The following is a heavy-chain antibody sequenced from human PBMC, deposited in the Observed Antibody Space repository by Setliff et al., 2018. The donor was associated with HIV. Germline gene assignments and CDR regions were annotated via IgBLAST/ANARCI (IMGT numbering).Heavy chain of an antibody. CDR2: IYYSGRT. D-gene: IGHD2-15*01. V-gene: IGHV4-39*01. CDR3: AIHPPYCSGGSCYRGRGYYFDY. CDR1: GGSISSSSYY. Sequence: SETLSLTCTVSGGSISSSSYYWGWIRQPPGKGLEWIGSIYYSGRTYYNPSLKSRVTTSVEKYKNQFSLKLSSVTAAYTAVYYWAIHPPYCSGGSCYRGRGYYFDYWGQGTLVTVSS. J-gene: IGHJ4*02.